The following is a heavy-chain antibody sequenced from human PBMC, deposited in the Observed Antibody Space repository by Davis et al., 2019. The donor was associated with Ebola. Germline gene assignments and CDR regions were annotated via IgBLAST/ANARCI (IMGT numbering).Heavy chain of an antibody. Sequence: AASVKVSCKASGYTFTGYYMHWVRQAPGQGLEWMGRINPNSGDTTYTLKFQGRVVMTRDKYTSTVYMELRSLTSDDTAVYYCARDLATSSGAHFFYFGMDVWGEGTSVAVSS. CDR2: INPNSGDT. CDR3: ARDLATSSGAHFFYFGMDV. CDR1: GYTFTGYY. V-gene: IGHV1-2*06. J-gene: IGHJ6*04. D-gene: IGHD3-10*01.